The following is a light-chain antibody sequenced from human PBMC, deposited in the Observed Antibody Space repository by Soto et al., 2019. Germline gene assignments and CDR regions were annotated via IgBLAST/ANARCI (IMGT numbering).Light chain of an antibody. CDR3: QQSSTPPPT. J-gene: IGKJ1*01. V-gene: IGKV1-39*01. CDR2: GAS. Sequence: DIQVTQSPSSLSASVGDRVTITCRTSQNIASYLNWFQHKAGRAPKILISGASRLETGVSSRFTGKGSGTAFTLTITSLQPDDFATYYCQQSSTPPPTFGQGTRVQI. CDR1: QNIASY.